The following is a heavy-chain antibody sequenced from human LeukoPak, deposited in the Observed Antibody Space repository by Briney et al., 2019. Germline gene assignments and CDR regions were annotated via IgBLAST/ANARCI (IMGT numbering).Heavy chain of an antibody. CDR1: GGSISSSNW. V-gene: IGHV4-4*02. CDR3: ARDPYCGGDCPYYFDY. Sequence: SETLSLTCAVSGGSISSSNWWSWVRQPPGKGLEWIGEIYHSGSTNYNPSLKSRVTISVDKSKNQFSLKLSSVTAADTAVYYCARDPYCGGDCPYYFDYWGQGTLVTVSS. D-gene: IGHD2-21*02. CDR2: IYHSGST. J-gene: IGHJ4*02.